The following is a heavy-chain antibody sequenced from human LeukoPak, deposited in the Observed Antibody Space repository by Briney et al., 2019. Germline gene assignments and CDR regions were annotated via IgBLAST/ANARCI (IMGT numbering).Heavy chain of an antibody. CDR1: SGPINY. V-gene: IGHV4-4*07. D-gene: IGHD3-16*01. CDR2: IYTTGKT. CDR3: ARHGYTASHYFLDF. J-gene: IGHJ4*02. Sequence: SETLSLTCTVSSGPINYWGWVRQPAGRGLEWIGRIYTTGKTDYNPSLKSRLTMSVDTSKRQFSLNLTSVTAADTAIYFCARHGYTASHYFLDFWSQGTLVTVSS.